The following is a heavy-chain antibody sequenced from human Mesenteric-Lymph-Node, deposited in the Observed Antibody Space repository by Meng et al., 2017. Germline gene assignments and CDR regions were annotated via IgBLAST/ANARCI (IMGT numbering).Heavy chain of an antibody. Sequence: GESLKISCAASGFTFSNAWMSWVRQAPGKGLEWVGRIKSKNDGGTTDYAAPVKGRFTISRDDSKNTLYLQMNSLRAEDTAVYYCARSLYYYGSGIWGQGTLVTVSS. J-gene: IGHJ4*02. CDR1: GFTFSNAW. CDR2: IKSKNDGGTT. V-gene: IGHV3-15*01. CDR3: ARSLYYYGSGI. D-gene: IGHD3-10*01.